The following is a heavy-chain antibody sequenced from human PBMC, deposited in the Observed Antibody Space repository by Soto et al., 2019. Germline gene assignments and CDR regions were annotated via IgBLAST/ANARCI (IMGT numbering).Heavy chain of an antibody. D-gene: IGHD6-19*01. CDR1: GFTFSSYG. V-gene: IGHV3-33*01. CDR3: ARDKYSGYSSGWYAAYFQH. J-gene: IGHJ1*01. Sequence: GGSLRLSCAASGFTFSSYGMHWVRQAPGKGLEWVAVIWYDGSNKYYADSVKGRFTISRDNSKNTLYLQMNSLRAEDTAVYYCARDKYSGYSSGWYAAYFQHWGQGTLVTVSS. CDR2: IWYDGSNK.